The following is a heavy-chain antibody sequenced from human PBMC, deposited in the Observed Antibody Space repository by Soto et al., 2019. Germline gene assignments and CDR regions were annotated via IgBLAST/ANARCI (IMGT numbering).Heavy chain of an antibody. CDR1: GGSISTYF. Sequence: QVQLQGSGPGLVKPSETLSLTCSVSGGSISTYFWSWIRQPPGKGLEWIGYVSDSGSTKYNPSLKCRVTISLDTSRHQFSLKLSSVTAADTAVYYCARGFTYYDFRSAYYGGPDAFDVWGQGTMVTVSS. CDR2: VSDSGST. D-gene: IGHD3-3*01. CDR3: ARGFTYYDFRSAYYGGPDAFDV. V-gene: IGHV4-59*01. J-gene: IGHJ3*01.